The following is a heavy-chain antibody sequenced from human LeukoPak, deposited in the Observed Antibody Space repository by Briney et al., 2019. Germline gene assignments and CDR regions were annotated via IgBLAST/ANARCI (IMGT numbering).Heavy chain of an antibody. J-gene: IGHJ6*02. CDR3: ARDLLRIAAAGYYYYGMDV. CDR2: IYYSGST. CDR1: GGSVSSGSYY. V-gene: IGHV4-61*01. Sequence: SETLSLTCTVSGGSVSSGSYYWSWIRQPPGKGLEWLGYIYYSGSTNSNPSLKSRVTISVDTSKNQFSLKLSSVTAADTAVYYCARDLLRIAAAGYYYYGMDVWGQGTTVTVSS. D-gene: IGHD6-13*01.